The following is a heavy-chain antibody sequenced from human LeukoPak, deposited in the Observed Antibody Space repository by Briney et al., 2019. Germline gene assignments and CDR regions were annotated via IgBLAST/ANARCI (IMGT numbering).Heavy chain of an antibody. CDR3: ARGVGYYDILTGYYSESYSDY. Sequence: ASVTVSCKASGCTFTSYGSSGLRQAPGQGLEGMGWISAYNGKTNYAQKLQGRVTMTTDTSTSTAYMELRSLRSDDTDVYYCARGVGYYDILTGYYSESYSDYWGQGTLVTVSS. CDR1: GCTFTSYG. D-gene: IGHD3-9*01. CDR2: ISAYNGKT. V-gene: IGHV1-18*04. J-gene: IGHJ4*02.